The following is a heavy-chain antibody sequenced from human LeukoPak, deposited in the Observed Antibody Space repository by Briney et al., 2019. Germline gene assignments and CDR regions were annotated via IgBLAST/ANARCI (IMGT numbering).Heavy chain of an antibody. V-gene: IGHV3-21*01. Sequence: GGSLRLPCAASGFTFSSYSMNWVRQAPGKGLEWVSSISSSSSYIYYADSVKGRFTISRDNAKNSLYLQMNSLRAEDTAVYYCARDAWNYYYFDYWGQGTLVTVSS. D-gene: IGHD1-7*01. CDR2: ISSSSSYI. CDR3: ARDAWNYYYFDY. CDR1: GFTFSSYS. J-gene: IGHJ4*02.